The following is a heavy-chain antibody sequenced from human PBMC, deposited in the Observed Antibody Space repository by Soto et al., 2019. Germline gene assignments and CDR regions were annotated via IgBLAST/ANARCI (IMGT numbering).Heavy chain of an antibody. CDR2: IWYDGSNK. V-gene: IGHV3-33*01. D-gene: IGHD3-3*01. CDR1: GFTFSSYG. Sequence: GGSLRLSCAASGFTFSSYGMHWVRQAPGKGLEWVAVIWYDGSNKYYADSVKGRFTISRDNSKNTLYLQMNSLRAEDTAVYYCARDISGNYDFWSGLGDHYYYYGMDVWGQGTTVTVSS. J-gene: IGHJ6*02. CDR3: ARDISGNYDFWSGLGDHYYYYGMDV.